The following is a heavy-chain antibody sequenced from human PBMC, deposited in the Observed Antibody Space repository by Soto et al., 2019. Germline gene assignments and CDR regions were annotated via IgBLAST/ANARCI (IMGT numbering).Heavy chain of an antibody. D-gene: IGHD2-15*01. V-gene: IGHV1-2*02. CDR2: INPNSGGT. CDR1: GYTCNTYG. CDR3: TRAGMQTAANFPFHGPWADY. J-gene: IGHJ4*01. Sequence: ASVKVSCKTSGYTCNTYGINWVRQAPGQGLERMGWINPNSGGTNYAQKFLGRVTITRDTSISTAYMELSRLRSDDTAVYYCTRAGMQTAANFPFHGPWADYWGQGTLVTVSS.